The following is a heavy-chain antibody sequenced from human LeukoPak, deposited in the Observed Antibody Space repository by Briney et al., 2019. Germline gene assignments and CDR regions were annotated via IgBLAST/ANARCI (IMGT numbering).Heavy chain of an antibody. J-gene: IGHJ4*02. CDR1: GGSISSYY. CDR2: IYYSGSA. CDR3: ARVGVDYSGNIIKYFFDY. D-gene: IGHD4-23*01. Sequence: SETLSHTCTVSGGSISSYYWSWIRQPPGKGLEWIGNIYYSGSANYNPSLKSRVTISVDTSKNQFSLKLSPVTAADTAVYYCARVGVDYSGNIIKYFFDYWGQGTLVTVSS. V-gene: IGHV4-59*01.